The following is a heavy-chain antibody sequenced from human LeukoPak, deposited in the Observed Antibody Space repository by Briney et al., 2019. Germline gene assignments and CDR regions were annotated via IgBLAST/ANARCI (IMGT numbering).Heavy chain of an antibody. CDR3: AREEVVVVAATVGHYFDY. CDR1: GGTFSSYA. D-gene: IGHD2-15*01. Sequence: SVKVSCKASGGTFSSYAISWVRQAPGQGLEWMRRIIPIFGIANYAQKFQGRVTITADKSTSTAYMELSSLRSEDTAVYYRAREEVVVVAATVGHYFDYWGQGTLVTVSS. CDR2: IIPIFGIA. J-gene: IGHJ4*02. V-gene: IGHV1-69*04.